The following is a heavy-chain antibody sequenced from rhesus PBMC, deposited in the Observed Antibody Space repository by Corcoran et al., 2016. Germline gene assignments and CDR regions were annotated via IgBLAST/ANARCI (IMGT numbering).Heavy chain of an antibody. CDR1: GGSISSNYW. CDR3: TKDDYGIDY. CDR2: INDGGGNT. J-gene: IGHJ4*01. D-gene: IGHD4-29*01. V-gene: IGHV3S25*01. Sequence: LQLQESGPGLVKPSETLSVTCAVSGGSISSNYWMNWVRQAPGKGLEWVSGINDGGGNTYYADSVKGRFTISRDNSKNTLSLQMNSLRAEDTAVYYCTKDDYGIDYWGQGVLVTVSS.